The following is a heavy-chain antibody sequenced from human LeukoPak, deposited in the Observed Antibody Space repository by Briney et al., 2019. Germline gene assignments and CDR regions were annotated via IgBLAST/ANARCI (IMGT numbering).Heavy chain of an antibody. V-gene: IGHV3-15*06. CDR3: TTDSQLGGDFDLGDY. CDR1: GFTFSSYS. D-gene: IGHD1-1*01. Sequence: GGSLRLSCAASGFTFSSYSMNWVRQAPGKGLEWVGRIQSKTDGGTTNYAAPVKDRFIISRDDSQNTLFLQMNSLQSEDTAVYYCTTDSQLGGDFDLGDYWGQGTPVAVSS. J-gene: IGHJ4*02. CDR2: IQSKTDGGTT.